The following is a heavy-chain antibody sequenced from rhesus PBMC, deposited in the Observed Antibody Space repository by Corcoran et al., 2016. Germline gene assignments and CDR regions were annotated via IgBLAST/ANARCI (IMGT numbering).Heavy chain of an antibody. D-gene: IGHD6-43*01. J-gene: IGHJ4*01. V-gene: IGHV4-122*02. Sequence: QVQLQESGPGLVKPSETLSFTCAVSGYSISGYYWSWIRQAPGKGLEWIGYITYSGSTSYNPSRKRRVTISRDTSKNQFSLKLSSVTAADTAVYYCAERTAAAYFVYWGQGVLVTVSS. CDR2: ITYSGST. CDR1: GYSISGYY. CDR3: AERTAAAYFVY.